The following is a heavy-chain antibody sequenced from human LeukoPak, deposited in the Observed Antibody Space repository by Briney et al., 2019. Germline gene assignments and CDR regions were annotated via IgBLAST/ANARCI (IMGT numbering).Heavy chain of an antibody. CDR1: GYTFTSYG. J-gene: IGHJ5*02. Sequence: GASVKASCKASGYTFTSYGISWVRQAPGQGLEWMGRIIPILGIANYAQKFQGRVTITADKSTSTAYMELSSLRSEDTAVYYCAGHSSSWYNNWFDPWGQGTLVTVSS. CDR2: IIPILGIA. D-gene: IGHD6-13*01. CDR3: AGHSSSWYNNWFDP. V-gene: IGHV1-69*04.